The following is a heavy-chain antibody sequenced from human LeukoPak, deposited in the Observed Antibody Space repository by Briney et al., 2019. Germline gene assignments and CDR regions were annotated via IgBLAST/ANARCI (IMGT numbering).Heavy chain of an antibody. Sequence: PSETLSLTCTVSGDSISSYYWSWIRQPPGKGLEWIGYISYSGSTNYNPSLKSRVTIPLDTPKNQFSLKLSSVTAADTAMYYCARDIIAGGRFDYWGQGTLVTVSS. CDR1: GDSISSYY. CDR3: ARDIIAGGRFDY. D-gene: IGHD2/OR15-2a*01. V-gene: IGHV4-59*01. CDR2: ISYSGST. J-gene: IGHJ4*02.